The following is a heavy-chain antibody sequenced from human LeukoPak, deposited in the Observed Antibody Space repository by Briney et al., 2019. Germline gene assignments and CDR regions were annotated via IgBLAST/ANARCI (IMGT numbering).Heavy chain of an antibody. CDR2: ISGSGGST. CDR3: AKDERYYYMDV. J-gene: IGHJ6*03. V-gene: IGHV3-23*01. Sequence: GGSLRLSCAASGFTFSSYGMSWVRQAPGKGLEWVSAISGSGGSTYYADSVKGRFTISRDSSKNTVYLQMNSLRADDTAVYYCAKDERYYYMDVWGKGTTVTVSS. CDR1: GFTFSSYG.